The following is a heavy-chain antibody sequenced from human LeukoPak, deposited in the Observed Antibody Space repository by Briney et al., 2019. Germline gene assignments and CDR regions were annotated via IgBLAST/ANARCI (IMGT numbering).Heavy chain of an antibody. J-gene: IGHJ2*01. D-gene: IGHD1-1*01. Sequence: GGSLRLSCAASGFTFSSFAMSWVRQAPGKGLECVSTIEKNSIGTYYADSVKGRVTTSRDNSKNTLYLQLSDLRVEDTAIFYCAKREGALLENWQFDLWGRGTLVTVSS. CDR2: IEKNSIGT. CDR3: AKREGALLENWQFDL. CDR1: GFTFSSFA. V-gene: IGHV3-23*05.